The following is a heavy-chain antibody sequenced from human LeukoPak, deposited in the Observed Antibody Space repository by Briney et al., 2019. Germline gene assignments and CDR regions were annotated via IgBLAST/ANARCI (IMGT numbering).Heavy chain of an antibody. CDR3: ARVYYYDSSGYYYIDY. J-gene: IGHJ4*02. V-gene: IGHV4-59*12. CDR2: ISYSGST. Sequence: PSETLSLTCTVSGGSISGYYWSWIRQPPGKGLEWVGYISYSGSTNYNPSLKSRVTISVDKSKNQFSLKLSSVTAADTAVYYCARVYYYDSSGYYYIDYWGQGTLVTVSS. CDR1: GGSISGYY. D-gene: IGHD3-22*01.